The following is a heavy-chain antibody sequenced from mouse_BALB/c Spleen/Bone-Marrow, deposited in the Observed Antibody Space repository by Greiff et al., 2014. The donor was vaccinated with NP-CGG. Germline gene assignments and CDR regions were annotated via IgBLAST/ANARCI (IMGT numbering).Heavy chain of an antibody. J-gene: IGHJ3*01. Sequence: QVQLKESGAELVRPGTSVKVSCKASGYASTNYLIEWVKQRPGQGLEWIGVINPGSGGTNYNEKFKGKATLTADKSSSTAYMQLSSLTSDDSAVYFCARYRYDGTFAYWGQGTLVTVSA. V-gene: IGHV1-54*01. CDR3: ARYRYDGTFAY. CDR1: GYASTNYL. CDR2: INPGSGGT. D-gene: IGHD2-14*01.